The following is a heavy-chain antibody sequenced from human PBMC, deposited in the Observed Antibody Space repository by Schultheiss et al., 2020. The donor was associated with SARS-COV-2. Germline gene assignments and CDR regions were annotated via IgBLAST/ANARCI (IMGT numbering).Heavy chain of an antibody. CDR1: GGSISSYY. CDR3: ARDVLRGGMYV. J-gene: IGHJ6*02. Sequence: SETLSLTCTVSGGSISSYYWSWIRQHPGKGLEWIGYIYYSGSTYYNPSLKSRVIISVDTSKNQFSLKLSSVTAADTAVYYCARDVLRGGMYVWGQGTTVTVSS. D-gene: IGHD5-24*01. CDR2: IYYSGST. V-gene: IGHV4-59*06.